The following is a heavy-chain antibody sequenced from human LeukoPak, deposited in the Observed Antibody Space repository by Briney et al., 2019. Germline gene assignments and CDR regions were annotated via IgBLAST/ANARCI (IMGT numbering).Heavy chain of an antibody. CDR3: ARKAYCGGDCYSFDY. V-gene: IGHV4-34*01. CDR2: INHSGST. D-gene: IGHD2-21*02. J-gene: IGHJ4*02. CDR1: GGSFSDYY. Sequence: SETLSLTCAVYGGSFSDYYWSWIRQPPGKGLEWIGEINHSGSTNYNTSLKSRLTISLDTSKNQFSLHLSSVTAADTAVYYCARKAYCGGDCYSFDYWGQGTLVTVSS.